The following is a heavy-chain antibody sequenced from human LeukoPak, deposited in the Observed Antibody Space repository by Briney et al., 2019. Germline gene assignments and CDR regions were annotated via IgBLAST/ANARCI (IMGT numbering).Heavy chain of an antibody. CDR3: ARSRRGSSWNDYYYGMDV. D-gene: IGHD6-13*01. CDR1: GGSISSSNW. J-gene: IGHJ6*02. Sequence: SETLSLTCAVSGGSISSSNWWCCVRQPPGKGLEGFGEIYHSGSTNYNQSLKSRVTISVDKSKNQFSLKLSSVTAADTAVYYCARSRRGSSWNDYYYGMDVWGQGTTVSVSS. CDR2: IYHSGST. V-gene: IGHV4-4*02.